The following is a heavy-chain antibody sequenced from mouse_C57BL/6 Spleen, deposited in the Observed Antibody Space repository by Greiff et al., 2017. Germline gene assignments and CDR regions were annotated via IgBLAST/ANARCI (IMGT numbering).Heavy chain of an antibody. CDR3: ARVTTVVAEAMDY. V-gene: IGHV1-55*01. CDR2: IYPGSGST. Sequence: VQLQESGAELVKPGASVTMSCKASGYTFTSYWITWVKQRPGQGLEWIGDIYPGSGSTNYNEKFKSKATLTVDTSSSTAYMQLSSLTSEDSAVYYCARVTTVVAEAMDYWGQGTSVTVSS. D-gene: IGHD1-1*01. CDR1: GYTFTSYW. J-gene: IGHJ4*01.